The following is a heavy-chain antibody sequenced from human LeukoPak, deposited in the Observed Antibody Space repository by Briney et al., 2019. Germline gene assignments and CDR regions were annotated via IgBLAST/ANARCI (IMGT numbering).Heavy chain of an antibody. D-gene: IGHD3-3*01. CDR3: AKVSPGVYDFWSGYPQYYFDY. CDR1: GFTFSSYA. CDR2: ISGSGGST. J-gene: IGHJ4*02. V-gene: IGHV3-23*01. Sequence: GGSLRLSCAASGFTFSSYAMSWVRQAPGKGLEWVPAISGSGGSTYYADSVKGRFTISRDNSKNTLYLQMNSLRAEDTAVYYCAKVSPGVYDFWSGYPQYYFDYWGQGTLVTVSS.